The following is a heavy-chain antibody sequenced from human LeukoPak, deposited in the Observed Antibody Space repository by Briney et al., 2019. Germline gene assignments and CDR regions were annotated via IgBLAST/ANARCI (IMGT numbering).Heavy chain of an antibody. D-gene: IGHD6-13*01. CDR1: GYTFTGYY. CDR3: ARGYIAAAGTIDY. J-gene: IGHJ4*02. V-gene: IGHV1-2*06. Sequence: ASVKVSCKASGYTFTGYYMHWLRQAPGQGLEWMGRINPNSGGTNYAQKFQGRVTMTRDTSISTAYMEVSRLRSDDTAVYYCARGYIAAAGTIDYWGQGTLVTVSS. CDR2: INPNSGGT.